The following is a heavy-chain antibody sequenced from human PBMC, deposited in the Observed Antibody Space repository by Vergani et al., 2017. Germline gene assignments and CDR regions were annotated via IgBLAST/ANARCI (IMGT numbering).Heavy chain of an antibody. CDR3: ARDRGNGWGDY. CDR1: GYTFTSYD. J-gene: IGHJ4*02. V-gene: IGHV1-18*01. CDR2: ISTYNYNT. D-gene: IGHD6-19*01. Sequence: QVQLVQSGAEVKKPGASVKVSCKASGYTFTSYDISWVRQAPGQGLEWVGWISTYNYNTDYAQKLQGRVTITTDTSTSTAYMDLRSLRSDDTAVYYCARDRGNGWGDYWGQGTLVTVSS.